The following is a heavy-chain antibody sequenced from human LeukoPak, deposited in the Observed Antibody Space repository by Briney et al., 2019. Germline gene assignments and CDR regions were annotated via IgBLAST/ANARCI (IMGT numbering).Heavy chain of an antibody. D-gene: IGHD6-19*01. CDR3: AKRIAVAGVGYYYYGMDV. CDR2: INAGNGNT. J-gene: IGHJ6*02. CDR1: GYTFTSYA. V-gene: IGHV1-3*01. Sequence: ASVKVSCKASGYTFTSYAMHWVRQAPGQRLEWMGWINAGNGNTKYSQKFQGRVTITRDTSGSTAYMELSSLRSEDTAVYYCAKRIAVAGVGYYYYGMDVWGQGTTVTVSS.